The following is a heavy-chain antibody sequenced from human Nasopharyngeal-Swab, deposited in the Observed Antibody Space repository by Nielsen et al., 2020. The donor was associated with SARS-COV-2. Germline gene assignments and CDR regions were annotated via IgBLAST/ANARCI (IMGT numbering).Heavy chain of an antibody. CDR2: TYRSGSGSA. V-gene: IGHV4-39*07. J-gene: IGHJ4*02. CDR3: ARIIRRRGWYSHVDY. Sequence: SETLSLTCTVSGDSISRSDDYWGWIRQTPGKGLEWIVSTYRSGSGSAYYNPSLKSRVTISIVPSKNLFSLQLKSVTAADTAVYYCARIIRRRGWYSHVDYWGQGTLVTVSS. D-gene: IGHD6-19*01. CDR1: GDSISRSDDY.